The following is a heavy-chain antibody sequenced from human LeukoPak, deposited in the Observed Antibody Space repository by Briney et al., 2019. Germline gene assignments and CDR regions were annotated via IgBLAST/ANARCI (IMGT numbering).Heavy chain of an antibody. Sequence: PGRSLRLSCAASGFTFSSYGMHWVRQAPGKGLEWVAVIWYDGSNKYYADSVKGRFTISRDNSKNTLYLQMNSLRAEDTAVYYCARPIGHSSPADYWGQETLVTVSS. V-gene: IGHV3-33*01. J-gene: IGHJ4*02. CDR1: GFTFSSYG. CDR3: ARPIGHSSPADY. CDR2: IWYDGSNK. D-gene: IGHD5-18*01.